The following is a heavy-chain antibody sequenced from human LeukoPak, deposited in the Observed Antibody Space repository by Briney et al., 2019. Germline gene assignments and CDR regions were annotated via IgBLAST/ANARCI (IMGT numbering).Heavy chain of an antibody. Sequence: SQTLSLTCALSGDSLSSNSAAWDSVRQSPSRGLEWLGRTYYRSKWYNDYAVSVKSRITINPHTSKNQFSLQLNSVTPEDTAVYYCARQSSRLYYFDYGGQGTLVTVSP. CDR1: GDSLSSNSAA. J-gene: IGHJ4*02. D-gene: IGHD6-13*01. CDR2: TYYRSKWYN. V-gene: IGHV6-1*01. CDR3: ARQSSRLYYFDY.